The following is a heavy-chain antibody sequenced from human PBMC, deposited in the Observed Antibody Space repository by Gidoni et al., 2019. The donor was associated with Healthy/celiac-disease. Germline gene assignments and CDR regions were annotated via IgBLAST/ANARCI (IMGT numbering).Heavy chain of an antibody. CDR2: IYYSGST. Sequence: SSSYYGGWIRQPPGKGLEWIGSIYYSGSTYYNPSLKIRVTISVDTSKTQFSLKLSSVTAADTAVYYCARPAPLDYYDSSGYPVVNPSVVNWYFDLWGRGTLVTVSS. D-gene: IGHD3-22*01. CDR1: SSSYY. CDR3: ARPAPLDYYDSSGYPVVNPSVVNWYFDL. J-gene: IGHJ2*01. V-gene: IGHV4-39*01.